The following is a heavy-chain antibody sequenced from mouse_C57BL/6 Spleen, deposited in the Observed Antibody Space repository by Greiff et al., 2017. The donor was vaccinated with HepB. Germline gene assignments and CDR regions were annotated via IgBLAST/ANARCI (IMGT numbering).Heavy chain of an antibody. CDR1: GYTFTDYY. V-gene: IGHV1-19*01. CDR3: ALYGNYGYFDV. D-gene: IGHD2-1*01. J-gene: IGHJ1*03. CDR2: INPYNGGT. Sequence: VQLKESGPVLVKPGASVKMSCKASGYTFTDYYMNWVKQSHGKSLEWIGVINPYNGGTSYNQKFKGKATLTVDKSSSTAYMELNSLTSEDSAVYYCALYGNYGYFDVWGTGTTVTVSS.